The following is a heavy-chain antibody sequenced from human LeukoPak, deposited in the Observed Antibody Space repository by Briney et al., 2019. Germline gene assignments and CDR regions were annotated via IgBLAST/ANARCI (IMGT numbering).Heavy chain of an antibody. CDR3: ARGGVPGQQLDY. Sequence: ASVKLSCKTSGYRFTAHFMYWVRQAPGQGLEWMGWINPNDGGTNYAQKFQGRVTLTRVTTFTTTYMDVTRLTSDDTAVYYCARGGVPGQQLDYWGPGTLVTVSS. CDR2: INPNDGGT. V-gene: IGHV1-2*02. CDR1: GYRFTAHF. D-gene: IGHD6-13*01. J-gene: IGHJ4*02.